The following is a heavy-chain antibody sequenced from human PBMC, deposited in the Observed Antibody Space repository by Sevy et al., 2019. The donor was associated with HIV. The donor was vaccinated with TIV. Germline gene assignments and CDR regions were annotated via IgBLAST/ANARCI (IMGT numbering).Heavy chain of an antibody. J-gene: IGHJ3*01. V-gene: IGHV3-11*01. CDR3: AREGMVSPDAFDS. Sequence: GGSLRLSCAASEFIFSDYYMSWFRQAPGKGLEWVSYIGNSGGDIHYADSVKCRFTISRDNTKNSLYLQMNSLRAEDTAVYYCAREGMVSPDAFDSWGQGTVVTVSS. CDR1: EFIFSDYY. CDR2: IGNSGGDI. D-gene: IGHD3-10*01.